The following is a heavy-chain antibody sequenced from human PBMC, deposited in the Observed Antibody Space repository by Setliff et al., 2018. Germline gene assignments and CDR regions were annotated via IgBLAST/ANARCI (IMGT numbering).Heavy chain of an antibody. V-gene: IGHV4-59*12. CDR2: IHYSGST. CDR3: ARGDYYDSSAYSPDTFDI. Sequence: SETLSLTCTVSGGSISTYYWSCIRQPPEKGLEWIAYIHYSGSTNQNPSLKSRVTISLDTSKNQFSLKLSSVTAADTAVYYCARGDYYDSSAYSPDTFDIWGQGTMVTVSS. D-gene: IGHD3-22*01. J-gene: IGHJ3*02. CDR1: GGSISTYY.